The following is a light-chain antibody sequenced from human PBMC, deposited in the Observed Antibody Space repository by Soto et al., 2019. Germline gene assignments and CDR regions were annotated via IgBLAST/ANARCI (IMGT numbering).Light chain of an antibody. Sequence: QSVLTQPPSVSGSPGQSVTISCTGTRSDFYNYNRVSWYQQPPGTAPKLIIYEDNNRPSGVPDRFSGSKSVNTASLTISGLQTEDEADYYCAFYTTSSTWVFGGGTKVTVL. CDR2: EDN. J-gene: IGLJ3*02. CDR1: RSDFYNYNR. V-gene: IGLV2-18*01. CDR3: AFYTTSSTWV.